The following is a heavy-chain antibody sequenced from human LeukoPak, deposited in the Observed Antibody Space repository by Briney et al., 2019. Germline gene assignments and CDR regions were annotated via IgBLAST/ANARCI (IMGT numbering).Heavy chain of an antibody. D-gene: IGHD2-15*01. CDR2: ISGSGGST. CDR3: AKDRTYCSGGSCYSEYFQH. Sequence: PGGSLRLSCAASGFTFSFSAMNWVRQAPGKGLEWVSAISGSGGSTYYADSVKGRFTISRDNSKNTLYLQMNSLRAEDTAVYYCAKDRTYCSGGSCYSEYFQHWGQGTLVTVSS. J-gene: IGHJ1*01. CDR1: GFTFSFSA. V-gene: IGHV3-23*01.